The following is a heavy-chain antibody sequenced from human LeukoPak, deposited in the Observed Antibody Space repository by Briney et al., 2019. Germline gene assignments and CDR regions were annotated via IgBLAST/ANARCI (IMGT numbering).Heavy chain of an antibody. J-gene: IGHJ4*02. V-gene: IGHV1-69*04. CDR1: GGTFSSYA. CDR2: IIPILGTA. CDR3: AREGELLKFDY. Sequence: ASVKVSCKASGGTFSSYAVSWVRQAPGQGLEWMGRIIPILGTANYAQKFQGRVTITADKSTSTAYMELSSLRSEDTAVYYCAREGELLKFDYWGQGTLVTVSS. D-gene: IGHD1-26*01.